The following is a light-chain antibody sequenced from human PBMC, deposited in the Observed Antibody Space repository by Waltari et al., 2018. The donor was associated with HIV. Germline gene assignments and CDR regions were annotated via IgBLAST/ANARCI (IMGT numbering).Light chain of an antibody. V-gene: IGLV1-47*01. CDR1: NSNVGNNF. CDR3: ASWDDKLSHWV. CDR2: RND. J-gene: IGLJ3*02. Sequence: QSVLTQPPSASKTPGQRVLMSCSGTNSNVGNNFVSWFQQVPGGAPKLVIYRNDRRPQVVPDRFSGAKSGSSATLAISGLQSDDEADYFCASWDDKLSHWVFGVGTKLTV.